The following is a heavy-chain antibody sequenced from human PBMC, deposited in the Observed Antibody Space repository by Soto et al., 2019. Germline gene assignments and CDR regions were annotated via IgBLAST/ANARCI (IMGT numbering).Heavy chain of an antibody. CDR3: AKRKAGTIDY. Sequence: EVQLLESGGGLVQPGESLRLSCAASGFTFSSYDMNWVRQAAGKGLEWVSAISGSGGSTYYADSVKGRFTISRDNSKNRLYLQMNSLRAEDTALYFCAKRKAGTIDYWGQGTLVTVSS. CDR2: ISGSGGST. D-gene: IGHD6-19*01. CDR1: GFTFSSYD. J-gene: IGHJ4*02. V-gene: IGHV3-23*01.